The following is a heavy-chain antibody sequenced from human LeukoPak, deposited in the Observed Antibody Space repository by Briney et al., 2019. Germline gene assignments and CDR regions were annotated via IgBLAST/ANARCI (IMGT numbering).Heavy chain of an antibody. CDR1: GGSITGYY. Sequence: SETLSLTCTVSGGSITGYYWTWIRQPAGKGLEWIGRVSDTGRAYYNPSLERRVTISLDTSNNRFSLKVTSVTAADTAVYYCARATFGEWLLDYWGQGTLVTVSS. CDR2: VSDTGRA. J-gene: IGHJ4*02. D-gene: IGHD3-10*01. CDR3: ARATFGEWLLDY. V-gene: IGHV4-4*07.